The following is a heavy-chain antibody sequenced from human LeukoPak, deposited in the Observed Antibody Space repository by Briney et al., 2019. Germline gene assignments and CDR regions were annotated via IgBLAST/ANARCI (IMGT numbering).Heavy chain of an antibody. CDR3: ARTYYYGSGTRGFDP. Sequence: PSETLSLTCTVSGGSISSSSYYWGWIRQPPGKGLEWIGSIYYSGSTYYNPSLKSRVTISVDTSKNQFSLKLSSVTAADTAVYYCARTYYYGSGTRGFDPWGQGTLVTVSS. CDR2: IYYSGST. D-gene: IGHD3-10*01. V-gene: IGHV4-39*01. CDR1: GGSISSSSYY. J-gene: IGHJ5*02.